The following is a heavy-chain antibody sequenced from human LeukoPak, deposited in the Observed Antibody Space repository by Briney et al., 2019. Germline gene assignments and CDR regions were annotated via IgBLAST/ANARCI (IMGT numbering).Heavy chain of an antibody. J-gene: IGHJ3*02. D-gene: IGHD4-23*01. CDR1: GDSISSDY. CDR3: AKEGSYGGNRLAFDI. Sequence: PSETLSLTCNVSGDSISSDYWSWIRQPPGKGLEWVSAISGSGGSTYYADSVKGRFTISRDNSKNTLYLQMNSLRAEDTAVYYCAKEGSYGGNRLAFDIWGQGTMVAVSS. CDR2: ISGSGGST. V-gene: IGHV3-23*01.